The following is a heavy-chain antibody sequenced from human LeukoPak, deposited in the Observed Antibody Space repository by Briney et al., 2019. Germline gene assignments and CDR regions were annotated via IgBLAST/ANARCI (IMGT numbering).Heavy chain of an antibody. J-gene: IGHJ4*02. CDR1: GFAFSDYA. Sequence: GGSLRLSCAASGFAFSDYAINWVRQAPGKGLEWVAFIRFDGGEKYVDSVKGRFTISRDNAKNSLYLQMNSLRAEDTAVYYCARVGDYDYWGQGTLVTVSS. CDR2: IRFDGGEK. CDR3: ARVGDYDY. D-gene: IGHD4-17*01. V-gene: IGHV3-30*02.